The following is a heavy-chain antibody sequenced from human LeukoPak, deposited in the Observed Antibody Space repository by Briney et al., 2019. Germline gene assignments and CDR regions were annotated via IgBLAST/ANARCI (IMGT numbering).Heavy chain of an antibody. CDR2: IYASGTT. CDR1: GGSISSNC. V-gene: IGHV4-4*09. Sequence: SETLSLTCSVSGGSISSNCWSWIRQPPGKGLEWIGCIYASGTTNYNPSLKGRLTISVDTSISQFSLTVRSVTAADTAVYYCGGRGFWGQGTLVTVSS. CDR3: GGRGF. J-gene: IGHJ4*02. D-gene: IGHD3-10*01.